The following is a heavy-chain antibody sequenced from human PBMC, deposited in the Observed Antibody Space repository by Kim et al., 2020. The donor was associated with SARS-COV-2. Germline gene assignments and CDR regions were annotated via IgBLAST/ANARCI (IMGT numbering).Heavy chain of an antibody. D-gene: IGHD2-2*01. J-gene: IGHJ4*02. CDR3: ARDFGVVQAANFDY. Sequence: ADSVKGRFTISRDNAKNSLYLQMNSLRAEDTAVYYCARDFGVVQAANFDYWGQGTLVTVSS. V-gene: IGHV3-11*06.